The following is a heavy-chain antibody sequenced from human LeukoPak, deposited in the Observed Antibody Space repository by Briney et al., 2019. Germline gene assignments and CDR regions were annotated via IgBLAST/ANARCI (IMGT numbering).Heavy chain of an antibody. CDR3: ASNTVTIRRNEQYYYYYMDV. Sequence: SETLALTCTVSGGSISSYYWSGIRQPPGKGLEWIGDIYYSGSTNYNPSLKSRVTISVDTSKNQFSLKLSSVTAADTAVYYCASNTVTIRRNEQYYYYYMDVWGKGTTVTVSS. CDR2: IYYSGST. V-gene: IGHV4-59*01. D-gene: IGHD4-11*01. CDR1: GGSISSYY. J-gene: IGHJ6*03.